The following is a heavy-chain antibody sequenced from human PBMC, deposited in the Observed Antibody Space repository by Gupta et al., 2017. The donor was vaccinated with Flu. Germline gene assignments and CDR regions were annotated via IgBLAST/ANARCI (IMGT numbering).Heavy chain of an antibody. J-gene: IGHJ5*02. D-gene: IGHD3-3*01. Sequence: QAPGKGLEWVSSISSSSSYIYYADSVKGRFTISRDNAKNSLYLQMNSLRAEDTAVYYCAGGAYFWSGYFVVSGSGQNWFDPWCQGTLVTVSS. CDR2: ISSSSSYI. CDR3: AGGAYFWSGYFVVSGSGQNWFDP. V-gene: IGHV3-21*01.